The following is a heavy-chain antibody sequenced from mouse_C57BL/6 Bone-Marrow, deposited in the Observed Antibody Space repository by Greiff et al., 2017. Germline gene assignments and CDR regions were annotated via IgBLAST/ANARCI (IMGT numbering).Heavy chain of an antibody. Sequence: QVQLQQPGAELVRPGSSVKLSCKASGYTFTSYWMDWVKQRPGQGLEWIGNIYPSDSETHYNQKFKDKATLTVDKSSSTAYMQLSSLTSADSAVYYCARRNYAMDYWGQGTSVTVSA. CDR3: ARRNYAMDY. CDR1: GYTFTSYW. J-gene: IGHJ4*01. CDR2: IYPSDSET. V-gene: IGHV1-61*01.